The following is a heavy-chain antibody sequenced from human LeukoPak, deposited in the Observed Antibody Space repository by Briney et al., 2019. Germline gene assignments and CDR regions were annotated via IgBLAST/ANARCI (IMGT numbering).Heavy chain of an antibody. CDR2: IHHDGIT. Sequence: PSETLSLTCSISGYSISSGYFWGWIRQPPGKGLEWIGNIHHDGITYYNPSLKSRVTISVDTSKNQFSLNLTSVTAADTAVYYCARDKRVAVAGTYIYYYYMDVWGNGTTVTISS. J-gene: IGHJ6*03. D-gene: IGHD6-19*01. CDR3: ARDKRVAVAGTYIYYYYMDV. V-gene: IGHV4-38-2*02. CDR1: GYSISSGYF.